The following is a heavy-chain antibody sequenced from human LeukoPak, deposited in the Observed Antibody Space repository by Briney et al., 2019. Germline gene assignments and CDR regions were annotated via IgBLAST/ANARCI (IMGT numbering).Heavy chain of an antibody. D-gene: IGHD2-15*01. J-gene: IGHJ4*02. V-gene: IGHV4-31*03. CDR3: ARVLGGTVNFDY. Sequence: SQTLSLTRTVSGGSLSRGGYYWSWIRQHPGEGLEWIGYIYYSGSTYYNPSLKSRVTISVDTSKNQFSLKLSSVTAADTAVYYCARVLGGTVNFDYWGQGTLVTVSS. CDR1: GGSLSRGGYY. CDR2: IYYSGST.